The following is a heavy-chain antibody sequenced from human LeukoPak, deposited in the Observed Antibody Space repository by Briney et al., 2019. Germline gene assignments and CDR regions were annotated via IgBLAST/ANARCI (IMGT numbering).Heavy chain of an antibody. J-gene: IGHJ6*03. CDR1: GFTFSSYA. CDR2: IDSDGRST. V-gene: IGHV3-64*01. CDR3: ARAPYYYYYYIDV. Sequence: GGSLRLSCAASGFTFSSYAMLWVRQAPGKGLKYVSAIDSDGRSTFYASSVEGRVTISRDNSKNTLYLQMRSLRPEDTAVYYCARAPYYYYYYIDVWGKRTMVTVSS.